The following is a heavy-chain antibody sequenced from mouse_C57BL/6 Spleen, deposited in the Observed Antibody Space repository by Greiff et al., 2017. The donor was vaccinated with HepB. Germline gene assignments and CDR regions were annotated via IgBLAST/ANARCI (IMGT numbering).Heavy chain of an antibody. D-gene: IGHD2-4*01. J-gene: IGHJ2*01. Sequence: QVQLQQSGAELVRPGASVKLSCKASGYTFTDYYINWVKQRPGQGLEWIARIYPGSGNTYYNEKFKGKATLTAEKSSSTAYMQLSSLTSEDSAVYFCARFGDYDESYWGQGTTLTVSS. CDR1: GYTFTDYY. V-gene: IGHV1-76*01. CDR2: IYPGSGNT. CDR3: ARFGDYDESY.